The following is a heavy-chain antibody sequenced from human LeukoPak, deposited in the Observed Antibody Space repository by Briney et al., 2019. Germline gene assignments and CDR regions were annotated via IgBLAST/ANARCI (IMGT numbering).Heavy chain of an antibody. CDR1: GFTFSSYA. CDR2: ISGSGGST. J-gene: IGHJ4*02. Sequence: GGSLRLSCAASGFTFSSYAMSWVRQAPGKGLEWVSAISGSGGSTYYADSVKGRFTISRDNSKNTLYLQMNSLRTEGTAVYYCARAIALAGTPVPYFDYWGQGTLVTVSS. V-gene: IGHV3-23*01. CDR3: ARAIALAGTPVPYFDY. D-gene: IGHD6-19*01.